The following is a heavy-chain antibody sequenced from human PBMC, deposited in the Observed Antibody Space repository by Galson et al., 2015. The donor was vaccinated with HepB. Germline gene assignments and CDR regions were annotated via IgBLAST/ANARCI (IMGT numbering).Heavy chain of an antibody. J-gene: IGHJ3*02. CDR2: IKSKTDGGTT. CDR3: TTYITMIVVVIGAFDI. V-gene: IGHV3-15*07. Sequence: SLRLSCAASGFTFSNAWMNWVRQAPGKGLEWVGRIKSKTDGGTTDYAAPVKGRFTISRDDSKNTLYLQMNSLKTEDTAVYYCTTYITMIVVVIGAFDIWGQGTMVTVSS. CDR1: GFTFSNAW. D-gene: IGHD3-22*01.